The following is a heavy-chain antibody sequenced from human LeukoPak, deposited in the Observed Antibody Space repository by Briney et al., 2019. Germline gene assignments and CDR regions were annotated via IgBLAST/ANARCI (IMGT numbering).Heavy chain of an antibody. Sequence: PSGTLSLTCGVSGGSITNTNYWTWVRQPPGKGLEWIGEVNLQGSTNYNPSLMGRVAIAVDTSENHISLQLTSVTAADTAVYYCAGVAELEIDYWGQGTLVTVAS. D-gene: IGHD1-1*01. CDR1: GGSITNTNY. J-gene: IGHJ4*02. CDR2: VNLQGST. CDR3: AGVAELEIDY. V-gene: IGHV4-4*02.